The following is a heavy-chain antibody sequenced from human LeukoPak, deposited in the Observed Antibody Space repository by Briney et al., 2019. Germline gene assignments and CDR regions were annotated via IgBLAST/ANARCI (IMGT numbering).Heavy chain of an antibody. CDR2: IYPGDSDT. CDR1: GYSFTSYW. V-gene: IGHV5-51*01. D-gene: IGHD3-16*02. CDR3: ARHDEHYVWGSYRVFGFDY. Sequence: GESLKISCKGSGYSFTSYWIGWVRQMPGKGLEGMGIIYPGDSDTRYSPSFQGQVTISANKSISTAYLQWSSLQASDTAMYYCARHDEHYVWGSYRVFGFDYWGQGTLVTVSS. J-gene: IGHJ4*02.